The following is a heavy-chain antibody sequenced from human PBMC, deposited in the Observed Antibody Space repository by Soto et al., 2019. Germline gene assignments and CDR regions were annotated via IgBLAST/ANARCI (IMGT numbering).Heavy chain of an antibody. CDR2: ISYDGSNK. J-gene: IGHJ4*02. CDR3: AKLPGYEELDY. Sequence: PGGSLRLSCAASGFTFSSYGMHWVRQAPGKGLEWVAVISYDGSNKYYADSVKGRFTISRDNSKNTLYLQMNSLRAEDTAVYYCAKLPGYEELDYWGQGTLVTVSS. V-gene: IGHV3-30*18. CDR1: GFTFSSYG. D-gene: IGHD5-18*01.